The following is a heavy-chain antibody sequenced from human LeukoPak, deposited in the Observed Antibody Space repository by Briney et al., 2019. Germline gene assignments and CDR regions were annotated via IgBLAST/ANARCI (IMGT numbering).Heavy chain of an antibody. CDR1: GGSFSGYY. V-gene: IGHV4-34*01. D-gene: IGHD3-3*01. CDR2: INHCGST. CDR3: ARNPVPRQKVGSNARTAGVVDY. Sequence: SETLSLTCAVYGGSFSGYYWSWIRQPSGKGLEWIGEINHCGSTNYNPSLKSRVTISVDTSKNQFSLKLSSVTAADTAVYYCARNPVPRQKVGSNARTAGVVDYWGQGTLVTVSS. J-gene: IGHJ4*02.